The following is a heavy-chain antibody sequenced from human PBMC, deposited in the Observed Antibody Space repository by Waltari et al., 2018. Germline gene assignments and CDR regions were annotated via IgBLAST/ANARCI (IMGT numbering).Heavy chain of an antibody. CDR2: INPSGGTT. Sequence: QVQLVQSGAEVKKPGASVKVSCNASGYTFTSYYIHWVRQAPGQGLEWMGIINPSGGTTSYAQKFQGRVTMTRDTSTSTVYMELSSLRSEDTAVYYCARIRSTWHFDYWGQGTLVTVSS. J-gene: IGHJ4*02. D-gene: IGHD3-16*01. V-gene: IGHV1-46*01. CDR3: ARIRSTWHFDY. CDR1: GYTFTSYY.